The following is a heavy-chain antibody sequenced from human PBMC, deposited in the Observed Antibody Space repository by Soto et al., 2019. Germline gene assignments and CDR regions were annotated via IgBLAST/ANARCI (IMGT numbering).Heavy chain of an antibody. CDR3: ARDLSSSWDFDY. D-gene: IGHD6-13*01. Sequence: ASVKVSCKASGYTFTSYDINWVRQATGQGLEWMGWMNPNSGNTDYAQKFQGRVTMTRDTSISTAYMELSRLRSDDTAVYYCARDLSSSWDFDYWGQGTLVTVSS. J-gene: IGHJ4*02. V-gene: IGHV1-8*01. CDR1: GYTFTSYD. CDR2: MNPNSGNT.